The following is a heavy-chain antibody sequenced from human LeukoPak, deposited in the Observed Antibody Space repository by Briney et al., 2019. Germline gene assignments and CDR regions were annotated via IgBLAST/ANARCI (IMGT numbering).Heavy chain of an antibody. CDR1: GFSFSSFW. J-gene: IGHJ4*02. Sequence: PGGSLRLSCAASGFSFSSFWMSWVRQAPGKGLEWVANIKHDGSEIYYVDSVKGRFTISRDNAKISLYLQMNSLRAEDTAVYYCARSNSFDYWGQGTLVTVSS. V-gene: IGHV3-7*04. CDR3: ARSNSFDY. CDR2: IKHDGSEI.